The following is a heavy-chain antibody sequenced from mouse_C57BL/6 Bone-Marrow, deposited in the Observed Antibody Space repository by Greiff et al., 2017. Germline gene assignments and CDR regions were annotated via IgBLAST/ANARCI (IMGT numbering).Heavy chain of an antibody. J-gene: IGHJ2*01. Sequence: EVQLQQSGPELVKPGASVKISCKASGYTFTDYYMNWVKQSHGKSLEWIGDINPNNGGTSYNQKFKGKATLTVDKSSRTAYMELRSLTSEDSAVYYCARGSSYDYWGQGTTLTVSS. D-gene: IGHD1-1*01. V-gene: IGHV1-26*01. CDR3: ARGSSYDY. CDR1: GYTFTDYY. CDR2: INPNNGGT.